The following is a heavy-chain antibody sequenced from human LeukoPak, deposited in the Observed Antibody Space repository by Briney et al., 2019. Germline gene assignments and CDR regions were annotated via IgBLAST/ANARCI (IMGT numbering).Heavy chain of an antibody. CDR2: LHATESA. J-gene: IGHJ3*01. V-gene: IGHV4-4*07. D-gene: IGHD3-22*01. CDR1: GAYINNYY. Sequence: SETLSLTCTVSGAYINNYYWTWIRQPAAQELEWIGRLHATESAIYNPSLKGRVTMSLDTSKDQLSLTLTSVTAADSAVYYCASLSSGAAFDVWGQGAVVTVSS. CDR3: ASLSSGAAFDV.